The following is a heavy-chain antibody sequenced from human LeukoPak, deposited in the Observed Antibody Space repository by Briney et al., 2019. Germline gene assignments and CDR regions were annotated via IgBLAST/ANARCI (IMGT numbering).Heavy chain of an antibody. CDR3: ASGYYYYMGV. Sequence: ASVKVSCKASGGTFSSYAISWVRQAPGQGLEWMGGIIPIFGTANYAQKFQGRVTITTDESTSTAYMELSSLRSEDTAVYYCASGYYYYMGVWGKGTTVTVSS. CDR1: GGTFSSYA. CDR2: IIPIFGTA. V-gene: IGHV1-69*05. J-gene: IGHJ6*03.